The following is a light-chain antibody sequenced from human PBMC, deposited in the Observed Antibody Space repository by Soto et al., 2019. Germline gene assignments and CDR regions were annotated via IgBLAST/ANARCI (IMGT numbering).Light chain of an antibody. Sequence: DIQMTQSPSSVSASVGDRVTITCRASQAIGSWLAWYQRKPGKAPNLLIYAASSLQSGVPSRVSGSGSGTDFTLTISSLQPEDFATYSCQHANSFPLTFGQGTRLEIK. V-gene: IGKV1D-12*01. J-gene: IGKJ5*01. CDR3: QHANSFPLT. CDR1: QAIGSW. CDR2: AAS.